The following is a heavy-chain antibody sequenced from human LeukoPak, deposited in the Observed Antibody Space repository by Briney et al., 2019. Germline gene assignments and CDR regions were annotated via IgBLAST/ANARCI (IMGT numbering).Heavy chain of an antibody. V-gene: IGHV3-7*03. CDR2: MKEDGIEK. J-gene: IGHJ6*02. CDR3: ATGSPIAAAGKTTKAMDV. Sequence: PGGSLRLSCVVSGFTFSSSTMTWVRQAPGKGLEWVASMKEDGIEKYYVDSVKGRFTISRDNAKSSLYLQVNSLRAEDTAVYYCATGSPIAAAGKTTKAMDVWGQGTTVTVSS. CDR1: GFTFSSST. D-gene: IGHD6-13*01.